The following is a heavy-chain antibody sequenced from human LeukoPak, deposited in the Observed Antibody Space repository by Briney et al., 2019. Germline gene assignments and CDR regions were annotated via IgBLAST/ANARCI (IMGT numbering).Heavy chain of an antibody. D-gene: IGHD6-6*01. CDR2: ISGDGDYT. Sequence: GGSLRLSCAASGFTFDDYAMHWVRQVPGKGLEWVSLISGDGDYTYYADSVKGRFTISSDNSKYSLYLQMNSLRTEDTALYYCAKDMYSSSSSHFDYWGQGTLVTVSS. CDR3: AKDMYSSSSSHFDY. V-gene: IGHV3-43*02. J-gene: IGHJ4*02. CDR1: GFTFDDYA.